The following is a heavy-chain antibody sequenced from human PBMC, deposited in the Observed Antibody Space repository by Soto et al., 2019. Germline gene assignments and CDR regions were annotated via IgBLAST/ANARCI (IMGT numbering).Heavy chain of an antibody. D-gene: IGHD6-19*01. Sequence: PGGSLRLSCAASGFTFSSYSMNWVRQAPGKGLEWVSSISSSSSYIYYADSVKGRFTISRDNAKNSLYLQMNSLRAEDTAVYYCARDIGGIAVRSWFDPWGQGTLVTVS. CDR3: ARDIGGIAVRSWFDP. V-gene: IGHV3-21*01. CDR2: ISSSSSYI. J-gene: IGHJ5*02. CDR1: GFTFSSYS.